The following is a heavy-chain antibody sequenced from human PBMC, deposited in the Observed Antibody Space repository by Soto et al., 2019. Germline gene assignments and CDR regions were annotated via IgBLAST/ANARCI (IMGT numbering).Heavy chain of an antibody. CDR1: GGSITGGSYY. Sequence: SETLSLTCTVSGGSITGGSYYWGWIRQPPGKGLQWIGSIYYSGSTYYNPSLKSRVTVSIDTSNNLFSLKLNSVTAADTAVYYCVRQASEGYSSSPFRYWSQGTLVTVSS. D-gene: IGHD5-12*01. CDR3: VRQASEGYSSSPFRY. CDR2: IYYSGST. V-gene: IGHV4-39*01. J-gene: IGHJ4*02.